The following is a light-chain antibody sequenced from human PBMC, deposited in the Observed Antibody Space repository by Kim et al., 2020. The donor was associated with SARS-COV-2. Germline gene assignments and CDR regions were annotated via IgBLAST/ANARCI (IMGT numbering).Light chain of an antibody. CDR2: EAS. Sequence: IQMTQSTFTLSASVGDRVTITCRASQNINTWLAWYQQKPGKAPNLLIYEASTLNTGVPSRFVGSGSGTEFTLTITSLQPDDFATYYCQQFFIDSITFGQGTRLEIK. CDR1: QNINTW. V-gene: IGKV1-5*03. CDR3: QQFFIDSIT. J-gene: IGKJ5*01.